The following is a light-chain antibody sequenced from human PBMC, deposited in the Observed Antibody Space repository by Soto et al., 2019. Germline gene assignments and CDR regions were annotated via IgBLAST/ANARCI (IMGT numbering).Light chain of an antibody. J-gene: IGKJ2*01. CDR1: QSISVH. CDR3: QQSYSTLYT. V-gene: IGKV1-39*01. Sequence: IQMTQSPSSLSASVRDTVTIPCRASQSISVHLNWYQQKPGEVPKLLIYAASNLHSGVPSRFSGSGSETDFALTISSLQPEDFATYYCQQSYSTLYTFGQGTRLEIK. CDR2: AAS.